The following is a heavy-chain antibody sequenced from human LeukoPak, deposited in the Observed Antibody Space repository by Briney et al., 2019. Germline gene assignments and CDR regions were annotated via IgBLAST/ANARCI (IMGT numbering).Heavy chain of an antibody. J-gene: IGHJ4*02. D-gene: IGHD3-10*01. CDR1: GYSFTSNW. CDR3: ARLSGRGLDY. CDR2: IFPSDSDT. Sequence: GESPKISCKGYGYSFTSNWIVWVRQMPGKGLEWMGTIFPSDSDTRYSPSFQGRVIISDDKSIDTAYLQWSSLKASDTAVYYCARLSGRGLDYWGQGTLVTVSS. V-gene: IGHV5-51*01.